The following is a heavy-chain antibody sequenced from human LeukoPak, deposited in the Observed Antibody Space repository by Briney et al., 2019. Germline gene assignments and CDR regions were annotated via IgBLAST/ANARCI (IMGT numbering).Heavy chain of an antibody. CDR2: ISSDSSYI. CDR3: ARLGLRQPRPHAFDI. D-gene: IGHD1-14*01. Sequence: GGSLRLSCAASGFTFSSYTMTWVRQAPGKGLEWVSCISSDSSYIHYLDSLKGRFTISRDNAKSSLFLQMNSLRAEDTALYYCARLGLRQPRPHAFDIWGQGTMVTVSS. CDR1: GFTFSSYT. V-gene: IGHV3-21*01. J-gene: IGHJ3*02.